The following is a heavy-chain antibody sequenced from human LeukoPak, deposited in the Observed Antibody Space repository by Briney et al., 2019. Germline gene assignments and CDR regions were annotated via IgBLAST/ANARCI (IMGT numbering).Heavy chain of an antibody. V-gene: IGHV1-8*01. CDR2: INPNSGNT. D-gene: IGHD5-12*01. Sequence: ASVKVSCKASGYTFTSYDINWVRQATGQGLEWMGWINPNSGNTGYAQKFQGRVTMTRNTSISTAYMELSSLRSEDTAVYYCARGYSGYDLDGYYYYYMDVWGKGTTVTVSS. CDR1: GYTFTSYD. J-gene: IGHJ6*03. CDR3: ARGYSGYDLDGYYYYYMDV.